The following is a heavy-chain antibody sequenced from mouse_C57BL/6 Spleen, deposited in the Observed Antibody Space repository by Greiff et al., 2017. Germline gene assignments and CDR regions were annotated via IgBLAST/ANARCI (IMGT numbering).Heavy chain of an antibody. CDR2: IDPNSGGT. D-gene: IGHD1-1*01. V-gene: IGHV1-72*01. Sequence: VQLQQPGAELVQPGASVKLSCKASGYTFTSYWMHWVKQRPGRGLEWIGRIDPNSGGTKYNEQFKSKATLTVDKPSSTAYMQLSSLTSEDSAVYYCARIYDSAMDYWGQGTSVTVSS. CDR3: ARIYDSAMDY. J-gene: IGHJ4*01. CDR1: GYTFTSYW.